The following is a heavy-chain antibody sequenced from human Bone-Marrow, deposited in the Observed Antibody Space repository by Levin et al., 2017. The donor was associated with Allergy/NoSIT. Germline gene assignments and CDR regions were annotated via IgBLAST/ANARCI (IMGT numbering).Heavy chain of an antibody. J-gene: IGHJ4*02. D-gene: IGHD3-10*01. CDR2: IHTSGST. Sequence: SETLSLTCSVSGVSLDIGAFYWTWIRQPAGKGLEWIGRIHTSGSTDYHPSLGSRVTISLDKSKKQFSLRLNSGTAADTAVYYCARDGSGSYYGYYFDYWGQGSLVTVSS. CDR1: GVSLDIGAFY. CDR3: ARDGSGSYYGYYFDY. V-gene: IGHV4-61*02.